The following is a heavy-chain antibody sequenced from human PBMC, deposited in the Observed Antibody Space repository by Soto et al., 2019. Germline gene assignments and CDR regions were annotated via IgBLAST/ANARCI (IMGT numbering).Heavy chain of an antibody. J-gene: IGHJ6*02. CDR3: ARSPLSGLDPFNYYYGMDV. CDR2: IYYSGST. D-gene: IGHD3-3*01. V-gene: IGHV4-31*03. Sequence: SETLSLTCTVSGGSISSGGYYWSWIRQHPGKGLEWIGYIYYSGSTYYNPSLKSRVTISVDTSKNQFSLKLSSVTASDTAVYYCARSPLSGLDPFNYYYGMDVWGQGTTVTVSS. CDR1: GGSISSGGYY.